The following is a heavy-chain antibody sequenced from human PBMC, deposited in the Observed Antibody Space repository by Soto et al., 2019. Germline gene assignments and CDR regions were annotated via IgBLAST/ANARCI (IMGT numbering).Heavy chain of an antibody. Sequence: ASVKVSCKASGYTFTSYGISWVRQAPGQGLEWMGWISAYNGNTNYAQKLQGRVTMTTDTSTSTAYMELRSLRSDDTAVYYCARVTSSYSSGWYQVKLWGQGTLVTVSS. CDR1: GYTFTSYG. J-gene: IGHJ4*02. V-gene: IGHV1-18*01. D-gene: IGHD6-19*01. CDR3: ARVTSSYSSGWYQVKL. CDR2: ISAYNGNT.